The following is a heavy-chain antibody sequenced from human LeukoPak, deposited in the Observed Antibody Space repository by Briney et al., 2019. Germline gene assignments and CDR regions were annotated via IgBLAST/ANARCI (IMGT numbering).Heavy chain of an antibody. CDR1: RFTFTNSA. D-gene: IGHD2-2*01. Sequence: GGSLRLSRAASRFTFTNSAMSWVRQAPGKGLEWVSDIYSGGSTYYADSVKGRFTISRDNFKNTVYLQMNSLRAEDTAVYYCARWGGDMVLVPAANNSLDPWGQGTLVTVSS. V-gene: IGHV3-66*01. J-gene: IGHJ5*02. CDR3: ARWGGDMVLVPAANNSLDP. CDR2: IYSGGST.